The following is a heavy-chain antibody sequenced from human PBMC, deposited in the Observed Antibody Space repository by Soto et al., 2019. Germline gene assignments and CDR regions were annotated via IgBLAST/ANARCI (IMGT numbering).Heavy chain of an antibody. CDR2: ISSSSNTI. CDR3: SLDRYYYNGGGAFDI. Sequence: EVQLVEAGGGLVQPGGSLRLSCAASGFTFSSYSMKRVRQAPEKGLEWVSYISSSSNTIYADSVKGRFTISRDNAKNSLYLQMNSLRAEDTAVYYCSLDRYYYNGGGAFDIWGQGTMVTVSS. V-gene: IGHV3-48*01. J-gene: IGHJ3*02. D-gene: IGHD3-10*01. CDR1: GFTFSSYS.